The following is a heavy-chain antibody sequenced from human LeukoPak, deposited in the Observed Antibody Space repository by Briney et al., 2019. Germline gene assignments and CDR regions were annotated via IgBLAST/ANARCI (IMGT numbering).Heavy chain of an antibody. D-gene: IGHD6-13*01. V-gene: IGHV3-11*05. CDR1: GFTFSDFY. CDR3: ARGATAAAGPIDS. Sequence: GGSLRLSCAASGFTFSDFYMTWIRQAPGKGLEWVSYISSTSIYTKGADSLKGRFTISRDNAKNSLYLQLSSLRAEDTAVYYCARGATAAAGPIDSWGQGTLVTVSS. CDR2: ISSTSIYT. J-gene: IGHJ4*02.